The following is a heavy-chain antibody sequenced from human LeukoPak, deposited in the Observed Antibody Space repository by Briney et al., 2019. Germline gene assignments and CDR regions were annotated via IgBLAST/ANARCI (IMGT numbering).Heavy chain of an antibody. D-gene: IGHD2-8*01. CDR2: IKTSGSA. Sequence: SETLSLTCTVSGGSISNYFWNWIRQPPGKGLEWIGYIKTSGSAYCNPSLKSRVTVSVDTSKNQFSLKLSSVTAADTAVYYRARGYCANSTCYNFDYWGQGTLVTVSS. CDR3: ARGYCANSTCYNFDY. V-gene: IGHV4-59*01. J-gene: IGHJ4*02. CDR1: GGSISNYF.